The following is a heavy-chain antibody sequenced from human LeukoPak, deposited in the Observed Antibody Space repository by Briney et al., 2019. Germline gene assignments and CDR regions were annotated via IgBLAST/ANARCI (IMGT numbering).Heavy chain of an antibody. V-gene: IGHV1-3*01. CDR3: ARDRGSGDYYEQDAFDI. CDR1: GYTFTSYA. Sequence: GASVKVSCKASGYTFTSYAMHWVRQAPGQRLEWMGWISAGNGNTKYSQKFQGRVTITRDTSASTAYMELNSLRSEDTAVYYCARDRGSGDYYEQDAFDIWGQGTMVTVSS. D-gene: IGHD4-17*01. CDR2: ISAGNGNT. J-gene: IGHJ3*02.